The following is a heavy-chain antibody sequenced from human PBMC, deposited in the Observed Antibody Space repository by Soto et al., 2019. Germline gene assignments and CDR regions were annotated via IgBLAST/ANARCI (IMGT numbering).Heavy chain of an antibody. CDR2: IIPIFGTA. J-gene: IGHJ6*02. CDR1: GGTFSSYA. V-gene: IGHV1-69*13. D-gene: IGHD3-22*01. CDR3: ARLSMGNDSSGYYGPDYYYGMDV. Sequence: SVKVSCKASGGTFSSYAISWVRQAPGQGLEWMGGIIPIFGTANYAQKFQGRVTITADESTSTAYMELSSLRSEDTAVYYCARLSMGNDSSGYYGPDYYYGMDVWGQGTTVTVSS.